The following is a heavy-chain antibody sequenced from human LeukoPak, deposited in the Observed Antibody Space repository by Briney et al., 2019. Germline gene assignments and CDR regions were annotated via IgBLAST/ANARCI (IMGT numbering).Heavy chain of an antibody. D-gene: IGHD2-2*01. Sequence: SVKVSCKASGGTSSSYAISWVRQAPGQGLEWMGGIIPIFGTANYAQKFQGRVTITADESTSTAYMELSSLRSEDTAVYYCARDGAVVPAAIDYWGQGTLVTVSS. CDR2: IIPIFGTA. CDR3: ARDGAVVPAAIDY. V-gene: IGHV1-69*13. J-gene: IGHJ4*02. CDR1: GGTSSSYA.